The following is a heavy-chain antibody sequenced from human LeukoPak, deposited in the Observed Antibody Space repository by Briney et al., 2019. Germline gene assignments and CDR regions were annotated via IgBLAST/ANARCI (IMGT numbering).Heavy chain of an antibody. V-gene: IGHV1-2*02. CDR1: GYTFTGYY. CDR3: ARVLHDYGDYLGI. CDR2: INPNSGGT. Sequence: ASVKVSCKASGYTFTGYYMHWVRQAPGQGLEWMGWINPNSGGTNYAQKFQGRATMTRDTSISTAYMELSRLRSDDTAVYYCARVLHDYGDYLGIWGQGTLVTVSS. D-gene: IGHD4-17*01. J-gene: IGHJ4*02.